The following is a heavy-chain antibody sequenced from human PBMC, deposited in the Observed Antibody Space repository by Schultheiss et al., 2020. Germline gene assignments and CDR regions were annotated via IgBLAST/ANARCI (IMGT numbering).Heavy chain of an antibody. Sequence: GGSLRLSCSASGFTFSQHAMNWVRQAPGKGLEWVSVISGSGGSTYYADSVKGRFTISRHTAKNSLFLQMNSLRAEDTAVYYCAAARRLGELLLGDPWGQGTLVTVSS. CDR3: AAARRLGELLLGDP. V-gene: IGHV3-23*01. CDR2: ISGSGGST. J-gene: IGHJ5*02. D-gene: IGHD1-26*01. CDR1: GFTFSQHA.